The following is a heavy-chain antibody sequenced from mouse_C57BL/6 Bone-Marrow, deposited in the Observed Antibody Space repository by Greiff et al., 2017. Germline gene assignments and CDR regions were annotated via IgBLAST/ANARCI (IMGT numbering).Heavy chain of an antibody. J-gene: IGHJ1*03. CDR2: IYPRDGST. Sequence: QVQLKQSGPELVKPGASVKLSCKASGYTFTSYDINWVKQRPGQGLEWIGWIYPRDGSTKYNEKFKGKATMTVDPSSSTAYMELHSLTSEDSAVYFCARDYGSSCWYFDVWGTGTTVTVSS. V-gene: IGHV1-85*01. CDR1: GYTFTSYD. CDR3: ARDYGSSCWYFDV. D-gene: IGHD1-1*01.